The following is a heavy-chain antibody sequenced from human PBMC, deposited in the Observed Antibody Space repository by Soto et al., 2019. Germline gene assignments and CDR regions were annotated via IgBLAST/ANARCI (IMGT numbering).Heavy chain of an antibody. CDR2: LYSGGSS. CDR1: GFTVSRNY. J-gene: IGHJ3*01. D-gene: IGHD5-12*01. V-gene: IGHV3-53*04. Sequence: EVQLVESGGGLVQPGGSLRLSCAASGFTVSRNYMNWVRQAPGKGLEWVSVLYSGGSSYYADSVKGRFTISRDNSKNMVYLQMNSLRTEDTAVYYCARDARWRRFVCDLWGQGTQVTVSS. CDR3: ARDARWRRFVCDL.